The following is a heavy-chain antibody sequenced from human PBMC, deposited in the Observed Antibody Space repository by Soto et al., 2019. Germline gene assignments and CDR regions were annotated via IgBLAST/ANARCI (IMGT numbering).Heavy chain of an antibody. Sequence: SETLSLTCAVSGGSISSSNWWSWVRQPPGKGLEWIGEVYHSGSTNYNPSLKSRVTISVDKSKNQFSLKLSSVTAADTAVYYCARGGTTVTTPDAFDIWGQGTMVTVSS. CDR2: VYHSGST. D-gene: IGHD4-17*01. CDR3: ARGGTTVTTPDAFDI. CDR1: GGSISSSNW. V-gene: IGHV4-4*02. J-gene: IGHJ3*02.